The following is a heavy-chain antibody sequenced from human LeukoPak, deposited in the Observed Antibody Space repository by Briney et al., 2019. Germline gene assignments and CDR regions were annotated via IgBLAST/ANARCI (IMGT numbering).Heavy chain of an antibody. Sequence: SETLSLTCTVSGGSISSGGYSWSWIRQHPGKGLEWIGYIYYSGSTYYNPSLKSRVTISVDTSKNQFSLKLSSVAAADTAVYYCARGARRLYGMDVWGQGTTVTVSS. CDR1: GGSISSGGYS. D-gene: IGHD1-14*01. CDR2: IYYSGST. J-gene: IGHJ6*02. V-gene: IGHV4-31*03. CDR3: ARGARRLYGMDV.